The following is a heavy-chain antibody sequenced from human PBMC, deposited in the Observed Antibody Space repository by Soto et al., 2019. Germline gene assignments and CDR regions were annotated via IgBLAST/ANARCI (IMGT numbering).Heavy chain of an antibody. CDR2: IIPIFGTA. CDR1: GGTFSSYA. Sequence: SVKVSCKASGGTFSSYAISWVRQAPGQGLEWMGGIIPIFGTANYAQKFQGRVTITADESTSTAYMELSSLRSEDTAVYYCARAVAATITHPLRYYRMDVWGQGTKVPVSS. V-gene: IGHV1-69*13. CDR3: ARAVAATITHPLRYYRMDV. D-gene: IGHD5-12*01. J-gene: IGHJ6*02.